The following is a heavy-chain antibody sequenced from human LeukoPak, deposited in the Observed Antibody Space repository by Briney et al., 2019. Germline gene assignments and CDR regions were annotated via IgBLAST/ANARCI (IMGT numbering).Heavy chain of an antibody. Sequence: GGSLRLSCAASGFTLSSYAMHWVRQAPGKGLEWVAVMSYDGSNKYYADSVQGRFTISRDNSKNTLYLQMNSLRAEDTAVYYCARDGGYYDILTGYYNVYWGQGTLVTVSS. CDR2: MSYDGSNK. CDR1: GFTLSSYA. CDR3: ARDGGYYDILTGYYNVY. J-gene: IGHJ4*02. D-gene: IGHD3-9*01. V-gene: IGHV3-30*01.